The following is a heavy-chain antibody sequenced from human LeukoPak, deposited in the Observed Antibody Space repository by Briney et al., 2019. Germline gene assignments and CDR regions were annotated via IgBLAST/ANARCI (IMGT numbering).Heavy chain of an antibody. V-gene: IGHV1-18*01. D-gene: IGHD5/OR15-5a*01. J-gene: IGHJ5*02. CDR3: ARLSSPPAHRRYNWLDP. CDR1: GYTFTSYG. CDR2: ISAYNGNT. Sequence: ASVKVSCKASGYTFTSYGISWVRQAPGQGLEWMGWISAYNGNTNYAQKLQGRVTMTTDTSTSTAYMELRSLRSDDTAVYYCARLSSPPAHRRYNWLDPWGQGTLVTVSS.